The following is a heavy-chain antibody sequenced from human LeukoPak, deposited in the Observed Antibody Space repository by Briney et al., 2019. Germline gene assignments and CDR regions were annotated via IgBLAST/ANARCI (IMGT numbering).Heavy chain of an antibody. CDR2: ISAYNGNT. J-gene: IGHJ6*02. CDR3: ASGPRRAYYYYGMDV. CDR1: GYTFTSYG. V-gene: IGHV1-18*01. Sequence: ASVKVSCKASGYTFTSYGISWVRQAPGQGLEWMGWISAYNGNTNYAQKLQGRVAMTTDTSTSTAYMELRSLRSDDTAVYYCASGPRRAYYYYGMDVWGQGTTVTVSS.